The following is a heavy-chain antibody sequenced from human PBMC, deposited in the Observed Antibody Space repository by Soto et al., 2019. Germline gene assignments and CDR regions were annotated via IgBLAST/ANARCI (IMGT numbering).Heavy chain of an antibody. CDR1: GYTFTGYY. J-gene: IGHJ5*02. Sequence: ASVKVSCKASGYTFTGYYMHWVRQAPGQGLEWMGWINPNSGGTNYAQKFQGWVTMTRDTSISTAYMELSRLRSDDTAVYYCARAPLPSCSGGTCSPWWFDPWGQGTLVTVSS. CDR2: INPNSGGT. V-gene: IGHV1-2*04. CDR3: ARAPLPSCSGGTCSPWWFDP. D-gene: IGHD2-15*01.